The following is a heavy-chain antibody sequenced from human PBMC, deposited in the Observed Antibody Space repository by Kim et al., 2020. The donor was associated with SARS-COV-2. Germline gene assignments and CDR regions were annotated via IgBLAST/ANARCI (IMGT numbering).Heavy chain of an antibody. V-gene: IGHV3-30*18. CDR1: GFTFSSYG. D-gene: IGHD4-17*01. J-gene: IGHJ5*02. CDR3: AKDRFDYGDAVGWFDP. CDR2: ISYDGSNK. Sequence: GGSLRLSCAASGFTFSSYGMHWVRQAPGKGLEWVAVISYDGSNKYYADSVKGRFTISRDNSKNTLYLQMNSLRAEGTAVYYCAKDRFDYGDAVGWFDPWGQGTLVTVSS.